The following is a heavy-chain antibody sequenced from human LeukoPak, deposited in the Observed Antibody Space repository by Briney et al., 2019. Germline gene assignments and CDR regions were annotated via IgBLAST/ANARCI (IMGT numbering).Heavy chain of an antibody. J-gene: IGHJ4*02. CDR3: ARISVVPAAGFDY. CDR2: ISSSSSYI. D-gene: IGHD2-2*01. Sequence: GGSLRLSCAASGFTFSSYSMNWVRQAPGKGLEWVSSISSSSSYIYCADSVKGRFTISRDNAKNSLYLQMNSLRAEDTAVYYCARISVVPAAGFDYWGQGTLVTVSS. CDR1: GFTFSSYS. V-gene: IGHV3-21*01.